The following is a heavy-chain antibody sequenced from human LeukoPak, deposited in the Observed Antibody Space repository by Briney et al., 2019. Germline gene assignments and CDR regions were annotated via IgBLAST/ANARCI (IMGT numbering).Heavy chain of an antibody. D-gene: IGHD3-10*01. CDR2: INPNSGGT. CDR3: AREFPWYGELPLRR. J-gene: IGHJ4*02. V-gene: IGHV1-2*02. CDR1: GYTFTGYY. Sequence: ASVKVSCKASGYTFTGYYMHWVRQAPGQGLEWMGWINPNSGGTNYAQKFQGRVTMTRDTSISTAYMELSRLRSDDTAVYYCAREFPWYGELPLRRWSQGTLVTV.